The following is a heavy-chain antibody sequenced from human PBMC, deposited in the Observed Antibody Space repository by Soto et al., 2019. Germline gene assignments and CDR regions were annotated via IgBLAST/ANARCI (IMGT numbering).Heavy chain of an antibody. J-gene: IGHJ3*02. CDR1: GLTFGDYA. V-gene: IGHV3-49*04. D-gene: IGHD3-22*01. CDR3: TQHSITMIVVADDAFDI. CDR2: IRSKAYGGTT. Sequence: GGSLRLSCTASGLTFGDYAMSWVRQAPGKGLEWVGFIRSKAYGGTTEYAASVKGRFTISRDDSKSIAYLQMNSLKTEDTAVYYCTQHSITMIVVADDAFDIWGQGTMVTVSS.